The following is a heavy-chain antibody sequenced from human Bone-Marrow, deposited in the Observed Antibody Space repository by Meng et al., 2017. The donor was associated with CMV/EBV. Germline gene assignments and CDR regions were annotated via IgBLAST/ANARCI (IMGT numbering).Heavy chain of an antibody. CDR2: INPSGGST. D-gene: IGHD2-21*01. Sequence: ASVKVSCKASGYTFTSYYMHWVRQAPGQGLEWMGIINPSGGSTSYAQKFQGRVTMTRDTSISTAYMELSRLRSDDTAVYYCAREGAYCGGDCYQGLDYWGQGTLVTVSS. J-gene: IGHJ4*02. CDR1: GYTFTSYY. V-gene: IGHV1-46*01. CDR3: AREGAYCGGDCYQGLDY.